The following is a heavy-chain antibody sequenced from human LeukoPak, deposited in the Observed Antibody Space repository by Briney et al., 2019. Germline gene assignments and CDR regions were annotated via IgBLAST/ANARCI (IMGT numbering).Heavy chain of an antibody. D-gene: IGHD6-13*01. CDR2: ISGDGGST. CDR1: GFTFDDYA. Sequence: GGSLRLSCAASGFTFDDYAMHWGREAPGKGGEWVSLISGDGGSTDYADSVKGRFTISRDNRKNSLYLQMNGLRTEDTALYYCARPAAAGLDYWGQGTLVTVSS. V-gene: IGHV3-43*02. J-gene: IGHJ4*02. CDR3: ARPAAAGLDY.